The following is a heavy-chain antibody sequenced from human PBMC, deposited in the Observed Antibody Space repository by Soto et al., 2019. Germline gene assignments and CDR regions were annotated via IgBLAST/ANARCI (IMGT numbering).Heavy chain of an antibody. CDR3: ARDFYSSSSGHGGAVDY. J-gene: IGHJ4*02. Sequence: QVQLVESGGGVVQPGRSLRLSCAASGFTFSSYGMHWVRQAPGKGLEWVAVIWYDGSNKYYADSVKGRFTISRDNSKNTLYLQMNSLRAEDTAVYYCARDFYSSSSGHGGAVDYWGQGTLVTVSS. CDR2: IWYDGSNK. D-gene: IGHD6-6*01. CDR1: GFTFSSYG. V-gene: IGHV3-33*01.